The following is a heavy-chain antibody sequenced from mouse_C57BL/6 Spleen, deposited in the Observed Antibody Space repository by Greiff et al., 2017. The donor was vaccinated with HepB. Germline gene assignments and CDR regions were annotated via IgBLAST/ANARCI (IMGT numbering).Heavy chain of an antibody. D-gene: IGHD2-5*01. CDR1: GFTFSSYT. CDR2: ISGGGSNT. V-gene: IGHV5-9*01. CDR3: AKDSNLAY. J-gene: IGHJ3*01. Sequence: EVKVVESGGGLVKPGGSLKLSCAASGFTFSSYTMSWVRQTPEKRLEWVATISGGGSNTYYPDSVKGRFTISRDNAKNTLYLQMSSLRSEDTALYYCAKDSNLAYWGQGTLVTVSA.